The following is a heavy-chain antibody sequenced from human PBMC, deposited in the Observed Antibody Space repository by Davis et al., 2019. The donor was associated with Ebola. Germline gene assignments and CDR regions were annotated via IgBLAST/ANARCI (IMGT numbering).Heavy chain of an antibody. J-gene: IGHJ4*02. CDR3: AKAYLYGVDY. Sequence: GGSLRLSCAASGFTFSSYGMHWVRQAPGKGLEWVAFIRYDGSNKYFAGSVKGRFTISRDNSKNTLYLQMNSLRAEDTAVYYCAKAYLYGVDYWGQGTQVTVSS. D-gene: IGHD3-16*01. CDR1: GFTFSSYG. V-gene: IGHV3-30*02. CDR2: IRYDGSNK.